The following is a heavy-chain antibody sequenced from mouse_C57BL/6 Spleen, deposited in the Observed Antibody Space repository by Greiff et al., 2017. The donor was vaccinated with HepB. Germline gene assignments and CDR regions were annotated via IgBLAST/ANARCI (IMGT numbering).Heavy chain of an antibody. CDR2: ISGGGGNT. J-gene: IGHJ1*03. Sequence: EVMLVESGGGLVKPGGSLKLSCAASGFTFSRYTMSWVRQTPEKRLEWVATISGGGGNTYYPDSVKGRFPISRDNAKNTLYLQMSSLRAEDTALFYCARHYYGSSPYWYFDVWGTGTTVTVSS. CDR1: GFTFSRYT. CDR3: ARHYYGSSPYWYFDV. V-gene: IGHV5-9*01. D-gene: IGHD1-1*01.